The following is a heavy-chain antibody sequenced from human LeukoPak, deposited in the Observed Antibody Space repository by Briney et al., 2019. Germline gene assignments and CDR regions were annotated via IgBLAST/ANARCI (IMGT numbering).Heavy chain of an antibody. CDR1: GFSFSSYG. J-gene: IGHJ4*02. CDR3: TRDPHYYHGNPHDF. CDR2: IRSKDHGGTT. D-gene: IGHD4-23*01. V-gene: IGHV3-49*04. Sequence: GGSLRLSCAASGFSFSSYGMHWVRQAPGKGLEWLSFIRSKDHGGTTEYAASVKGRFTISRDDSNSIAYLQMNSLIEDTAVYFCTRDPHYYHGNPHDFWGQGTRVTVSS.